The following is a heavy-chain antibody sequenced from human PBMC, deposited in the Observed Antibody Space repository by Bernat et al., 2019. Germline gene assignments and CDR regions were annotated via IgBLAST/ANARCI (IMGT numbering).Heavy chain of an antibody. D-gene: IGHD3-9*01. CDR3: ARGGDILTGYYQKNDAFDI. CDR2: ISGSSGSTI. Sequence: EVQLLESGGGLVQPGGSLRLSCAASGFTFSTYAMSWVRQAPGKGLEWVSAISGSSGSTIYYADSVKGRFTISRDNAKNSLYLQMNSLRAEDTAVYYCARGGDILTGYYQKNDAFDIWGQGTMVTVSS. J-gene: IGHJ3*02. CDR1: GFTFSTYA. V-gene: IGHV3-23*01.